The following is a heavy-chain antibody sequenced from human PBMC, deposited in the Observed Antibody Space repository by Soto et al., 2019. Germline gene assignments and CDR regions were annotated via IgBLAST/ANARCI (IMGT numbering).Heavy chain of an antibody. CDR1: GHIFTSYV. D-gene: IGHD2-2*01. J-gene: IGHJ5*02. Sequence: ASVKVSCKASGHIFTSYVISWVRQAPGQGLEWLGWISGYNGNTNYAQKVQGRVTLTTDKSTNTAYMDLWSLTSDDTAVYYCARGPRYCSTTTCFAGVTWFDPWGQGTPVTVSS. CDR2: ISGYNGNT. CDR3: ARGPRYCSTTTCFAGVTWFDP. V-gene: IGHV1-18*04.